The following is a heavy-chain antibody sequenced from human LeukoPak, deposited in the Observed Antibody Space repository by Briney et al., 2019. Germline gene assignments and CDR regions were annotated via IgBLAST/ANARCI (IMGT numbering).Heavy chain of an antibody. Sequence: GGSLRLSCAASGFTFSSYSMHWVRRAPGKGLEWVALTSYDGSNKYHTDSVKGRFTISRDNSKNTLYLQMNSLRAEDTAVYYCARATNYYYDSSGYAPDFDYWGQGTLVTVSS. CDR1: GFTFSSYS. CDR2: TSYDGSNK. D-gene: IGHD3-22*01. J-gene: IGHJ4*02. V-gene: IGHV3-30*04. CDR3: ARATNYYYDSSGYAPDFDY.